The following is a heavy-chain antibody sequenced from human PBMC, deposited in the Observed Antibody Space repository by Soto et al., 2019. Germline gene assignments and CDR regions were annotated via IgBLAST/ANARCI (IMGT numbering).Heavy chain of an antibody. J-gene: IGHJ6*02. CDR1: GGTFSSYA. D-gene: IGHD2-15*01. CDR2: IIPIFGTA. Sequence: GASVKVSCKASGGTFSSYAISWVRQAPGQGLEWTGGIIPIFGTANYAQKFQGRVTITADESTSTAYMELSSLRSEDTAVYYCARDSSNCSGGSCYYYYGMDVWGQGTTVTVSS. V-gene: IGHV1-69*13. CDR3: ARDSSNCSGGSCYYYYGMDV.